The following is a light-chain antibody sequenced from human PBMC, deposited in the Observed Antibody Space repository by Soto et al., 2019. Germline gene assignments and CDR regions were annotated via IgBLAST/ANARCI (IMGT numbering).Light chain of an antibody. CDR1: QGIGSN. CDR3: QQSNSYPLT. V-gene: IGKV1-9*01. J-gene: IGKJ4*01. CDR2: GAS. Sequence: IQLTQSPSSLSASGGDRVTITCRASQGIGSNLAWYLQKPGEAPKLLVYGASTLQSGVPSRFSGRGSGTVFTLTITSLQPEDFATYYCQQSNSYPLTFGGGTKV.